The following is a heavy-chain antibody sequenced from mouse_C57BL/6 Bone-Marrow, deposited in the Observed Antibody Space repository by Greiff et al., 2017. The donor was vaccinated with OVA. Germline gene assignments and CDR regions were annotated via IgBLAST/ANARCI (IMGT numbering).Heavy chain of an antibody. D-gene: IGHD2-12*01. Sequence: EVQLVESGPGLVKPSQSLSLTCSVTGYSITSGYYWNWIRQFPGNKLEWMGYISYDGSNNYNPSLKNRISITRDTSKNQFFLKLNSVTTEDTATYYCARELRRDAMDYWGQGTSVTVSS. CDR2: ISYDGSN. CDR1: GYSITSGYY. CDR3: ARELRRDAMDY. J-gene: IGHJ4*01. V-gene: IGHV3-6*01.